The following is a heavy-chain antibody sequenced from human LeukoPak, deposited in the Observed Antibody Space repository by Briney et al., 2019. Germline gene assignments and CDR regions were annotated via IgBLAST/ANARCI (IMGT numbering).Heavy chain of an antibody. CDR3: ARSGAYYYYYMDV. D-gene: IGHD1-26*01. CDR2: ITSSSTYT. J-gene: IGHJ6*03. V-gene: IGHV3-21*01. Sequence: GGSLRLSCAASGFSFSSYNMNWVRQTPGKGLEWVSSITSSSTYTFYADSVKGRFTISRDNARNSLYLQMNSLRAEDTAVYYCARSGAYYYYYMDVWGKGTTVTISS. CDR1: GFSFSSYN.